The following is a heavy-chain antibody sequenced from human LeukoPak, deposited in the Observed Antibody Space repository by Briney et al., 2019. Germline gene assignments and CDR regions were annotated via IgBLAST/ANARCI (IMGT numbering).Heavy chain of an antibody. Sequence: GGSLRLSCTASGFTFSNSAMHWVRQAPGKGLEWVAFISYDGNNKYYADSVKGRFTISRDNSKNTLYMQMNSLRAEDTAVYYCARDWVPAAIPNFPDYWGQGTLVTVSS. J-gene: IGHJ4*02. CDR1: GFTFSNSA. D-gene: IGHD2-2*01. CDR3: ARDWVPAAIPNFPDY. V-gene: IGHV3-30-3*01. CDR2: ISYDGNNK.